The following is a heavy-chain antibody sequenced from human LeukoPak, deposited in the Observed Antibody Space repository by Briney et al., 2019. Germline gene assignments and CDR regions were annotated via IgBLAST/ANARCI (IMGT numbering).Heavy chain of an antibody. Sequence: GGSLRLSCAASGFTFSSYAMSWVRQAPGKGLEWVSAISSNGGSTYYANSVKGRFTISRDNSKNTLYLQMGSLRAEDMAVYYCARQGGNGREFDYWGQGTLVTVSS. CDR1: GFTFSSYA. CDR2: ISSNGGST. D-gene: IGHD1-1*01. J-gene: IGHJ4*02. V-gene: IGHV3-64*01. CDR3: ARQGGNGREFDY.